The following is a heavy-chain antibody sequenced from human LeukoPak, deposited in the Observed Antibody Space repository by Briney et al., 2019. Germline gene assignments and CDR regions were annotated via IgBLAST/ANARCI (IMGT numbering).Heavy chain of an antibody. CDR1: GXSISSYY. D-gene: IGHD4-17*01. CDR3: ARRPTVTTFFDY. CDR2: IYNSGST. J-gene: IGHJ4*02. V-gene: IGHV4-59*01. Sequence: SETLSLTCTVSGXSISSYYWSWIRQPPGKGLEWIGYIYNSGSTNYNPSLKSRVTISVDTSKNQFSLKLSSVTAADTAVYYCARRPTVTTFFDYWGQGTLVTVSS.